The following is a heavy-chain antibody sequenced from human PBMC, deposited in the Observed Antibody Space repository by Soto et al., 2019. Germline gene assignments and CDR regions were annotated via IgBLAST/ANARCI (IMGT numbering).Heavy chain of an antibody. D-gene: IGHD2-2*01. V-gene: IGHV1-69*04. CDR2: IIPILGIA. CDR1: GYTFTSYG. Sequence: ASVKVSCKASGYTFTSYGISWVRQAPGQGLEWMGRIIPILGIANYAQKFQGRVTITADKSTSTAYMELSSLRSEDTAVYYCASGKDIVVVPAAPADAFDIWGQGKMVPVSS. J-gene: IGHJ3*02. CDR3: ASGKDIVVVPAAPADAFDI.